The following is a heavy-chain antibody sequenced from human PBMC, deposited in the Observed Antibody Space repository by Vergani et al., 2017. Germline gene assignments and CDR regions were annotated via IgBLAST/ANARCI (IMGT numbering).Heavy chain of an antibody. CDR2: ISISGSTI. J-gene: IGHJ6*04. D-gene: IGHD2-8*01. CDR1: GFTFSDYY. CDR3: VGESAVYCTNGVCYQSSSSDG. V-gene: IGHV3-11*01. Sequence: QVQLVESGGGLVKPGGSLRLSCAASGFTFSDYYMSWIRQAPGKGMEWVSYISISGSTIYYADSVKGRFTLSRDNAKKSLDLQMNSLGAEDTALYYCVGESAVYCTNGVCYQSSSSDGWGKGTTVTVSS.